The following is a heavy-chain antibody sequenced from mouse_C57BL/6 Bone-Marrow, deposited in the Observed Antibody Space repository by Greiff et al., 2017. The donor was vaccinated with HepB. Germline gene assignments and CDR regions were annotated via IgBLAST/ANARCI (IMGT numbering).Heavy chain of an antibody. J-gene: IGHJ3*01. D-gene: IGHD1-1*01. CDR1: GFTFSDYY. CDR2: ISNGGGST. Sequence: VQLKESGGGLVQPGGSLKLSCAASGFTFSDYYMYWVRQTPEKRLEWVAYISNGGGSTYYPDTVKGRFTISRDNAKNTLYLQMSRLKSEDTAMYYCARPLYYGSSLAWFAYWGQGTLVTVSA. CDR3: ARPLYYGSSLAWFAY. V-gene: IGHV5-12*01.